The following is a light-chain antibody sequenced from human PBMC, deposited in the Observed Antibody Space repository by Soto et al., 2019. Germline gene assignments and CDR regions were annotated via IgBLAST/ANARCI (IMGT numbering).Light chain of an antibody. V-gene: IGKV1-39*01. CDR3: QQSFSIPWT. Sequence: DIQMTQSPSSLSASIGDRFTITCRASQTISRYLNWYQQKPGRAPNLLSYAASSLHSGVPSRFSVSGSGTDFTLTITRLQPEDFATYYCQQSFSIPWTFGQGTKVDIK. J-gene: IGKJ1*01. CDR1: QTISRY. CDR2: AAS.